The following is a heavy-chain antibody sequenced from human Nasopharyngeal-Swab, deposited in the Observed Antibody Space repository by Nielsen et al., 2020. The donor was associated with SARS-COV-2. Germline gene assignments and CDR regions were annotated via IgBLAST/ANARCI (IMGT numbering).Heavy chain of an antibody. Sequence: GESLKISCAASGFTVSSNYMSWVRQAPGKGLEWVSVIYSGGSTYYADSVKGRFTISRDNSKNTLYLQMNSLRAEDAAVYYCERVGGSSPLDYWGQGTLVTVSS. CDR3: ERVGGSSPLDY. V-gene: IGHV3-66*01. J-gene: IGHJ4*02. CDR2: IYSGGST. D-gene: IGHD6-13*01. CDR1: GFTVSSNY.